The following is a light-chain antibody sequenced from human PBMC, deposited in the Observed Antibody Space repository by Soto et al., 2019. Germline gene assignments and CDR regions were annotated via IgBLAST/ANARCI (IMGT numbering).Light chain of an antibody. Sequence: QSALTQPPSASGSPGQSVAISCTGTSSDVGGYNYAPWYQQHPGKAPKLMIYEVNKRPSGVPDRFSGSKSGNTASLTVSGLQAEDEADYYCSSYAGSSNVFGTGTKVTVL. CDR1: SSDVGGYNY. CDR3: SSYAGSSNV. V-gene: IGLV2-8*01. J-gene: IGLJ1*01. CDR2: EVN.